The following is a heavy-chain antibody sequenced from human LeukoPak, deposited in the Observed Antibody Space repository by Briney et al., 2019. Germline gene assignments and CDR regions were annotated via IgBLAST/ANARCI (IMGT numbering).Heavy chain of an antibody. CDR2: IYYIGSP. Sequence: ADTLSLPCTVSGRPIISSSYYWAWIRQPPGKSQDWIGCIYYIGSPHYNPSLKSRVTISVDTSKNQFALKLSSVPSADTAVYYCASRTWAAAYFQHWDQGALVTVSS. D-gene: IGHD1/OR15-1a*01. CDR1: GRPIISSSYY. V-gene: IGHV4-39*01. J-gene: IGHJ1*01. CDR3: ASRTWAAAYFQH.